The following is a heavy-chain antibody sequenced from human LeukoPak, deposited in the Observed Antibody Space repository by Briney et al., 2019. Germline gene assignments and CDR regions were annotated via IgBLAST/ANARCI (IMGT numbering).Heavy chain of an antibody. CDR1: GFTFSSYA. V-gene: IGHV3-23*01. Sequence: GSLXXXCAASGFTFSSYAMSWVRQAPGKGLEWVSAISGSGGGTYYADSVKGRFTISRDNSKNSLYMQMNSLRVEDTAVYYCARAHNWKYGTFDYWGQGTLVTVSS. CDR2: ISGSGGGT. CDR3: ARAHNWKYGTFDY. D-gene: IGHD1-7*01. J-gene: IGHJ4*02.